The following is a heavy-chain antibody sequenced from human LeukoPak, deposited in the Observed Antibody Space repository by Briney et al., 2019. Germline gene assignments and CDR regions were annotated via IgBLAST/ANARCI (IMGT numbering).Heavy chain of an antibody. CDR1: GFSFSDYW. CDR3: AKDGNYYDSSGYPFDY. CDR2: ISGSGGST. D-gene: IGHD3-22*01. V-gene: IGHV3-23*01. Sequence: PGGSLRLSCAASGFSFSDYWMSWVRQAPGKGLEWVSAISGSGGSTYYADSVKGRFTISRDNSKNTLYLQMNSLRAEDTAVYYCAKDGNYYDSSGYPFDYWGQGTLVTVSS. J-gene: IGHJ4*02.